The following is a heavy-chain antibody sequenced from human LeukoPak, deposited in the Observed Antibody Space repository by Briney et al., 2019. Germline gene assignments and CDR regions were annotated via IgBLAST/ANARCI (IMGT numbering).Heavy chain of an antibody. D-gene: IGHD1-14*01. J-gene: IGHJ4*02. Sequence: SETLSLTCTVSGGSIGSGGYYWSWIRQHPGKGLEWLGYIYYSGSTYYNPSLKSRVTISIDTSKNQFSLKLSSVTAADTAVYFCARVAILSGYNRDFDCWGQGALVTVSS. CDR1: GGSIGSGGYY. CDR2: IYYSGST. V-gene: IGHV4-31*03. CDR3: ARVAILSGYNRDFDC.